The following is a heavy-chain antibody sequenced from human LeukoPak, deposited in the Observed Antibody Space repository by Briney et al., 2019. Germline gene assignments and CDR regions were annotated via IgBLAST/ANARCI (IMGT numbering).Heavy chain of an antibody. V-gene: IGHV3-48*03. CDR3: AREIWSSS. D-gene: IGHD6-13*01. J-gene: IGHJ4*02. CDR1: GFTVSSNY. Sequence: GGSLRLSCAASGFTVSSNYMNWVRRAPGKGLEWLSYISSSGSTIYYADSVKGRFTISRDNAKNSLYLQMNSLRAEDTAAYYCAREIWSSSWGQGTLVIVSS. CDR2: ISSSGSTI.